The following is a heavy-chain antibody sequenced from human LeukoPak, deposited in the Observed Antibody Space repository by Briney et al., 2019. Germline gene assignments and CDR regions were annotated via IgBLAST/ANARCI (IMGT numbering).Heavy chain of an antibody. Sequence: GGSLRLSCAASGFTFDTYAMNWVRQAPGKGLEWVSSITSGGGSTYYADSVKGRFTISRDNSKNTLFLQMNSLRVEDTAKYYCAKGTLASCGGARCYPFDYWGQGTLVTVSS. CDR2: ITSGGGST. CDR3: AKGTLASCGGARCYPFDY. CDR1: GFTFDTYA. J-gene: IGHJ4*02. D-gene: IGHD2-21*01. V-gene: IGHV3-23*01.